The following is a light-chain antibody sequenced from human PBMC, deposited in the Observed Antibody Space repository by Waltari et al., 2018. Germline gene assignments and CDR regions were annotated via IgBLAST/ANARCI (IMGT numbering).Light chain of an antibody. Sequence: SYELTQPSSVSVSPGQTARITCSGDILPKNFARWFQQKPGQAPLLVIYNDSERPSGIPGRFSGSSSGTTVSLTISEAQIEDEADYFCDSTANNSPVVFGGGTRLTVL. CDR2: NDS. J-gene: IGLJ2*01. CDR3: DSTANNSPVV. V-gene: IGLV3-27*01. CDR1: ILPKNF.